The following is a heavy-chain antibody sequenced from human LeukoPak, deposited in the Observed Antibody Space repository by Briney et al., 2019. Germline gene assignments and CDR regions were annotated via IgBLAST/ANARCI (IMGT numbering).Heavy chain of an antibody. CDR1: GYTFTGNN. D-gene: IGHD2-15*01. J-gene: IGHJ4*02. V-gene: IGHV1-2*02. CDR3: ARASNTLYGGQFFDS. Sequence: GASVKVSCKASGYTFTGNNIHWVRQAPGQGLECMGWIHVKNGDTNYEQNFRGRVTMTMDTSTSTAYMELSGLRSDDTAAYYCARASNTLYGGQFFDSWGQGTLVAVSS. CDR2: IHVKNGDT.